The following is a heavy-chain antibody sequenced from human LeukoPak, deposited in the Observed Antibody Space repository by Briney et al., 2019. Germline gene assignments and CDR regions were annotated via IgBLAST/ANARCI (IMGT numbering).Heavy chain of an antibody. D-gene: IGHD5-12*01. V-gene: IGHV4-59*01. CDR3: AREGGYDQIDY. J-gene: IGHJ4*02. CDR2: IYCRGST. CDR1: GGSISSYY. Sequence: SETLSLTCTVSGGSISSYYWSWIRQPPGKGLEWIGYIYCRGSTNYNPSLKSRVTISVDTSKNQFSLKLSSVTAADTAVYYCAREGGYDQIDYWGQGTLVTVSS.